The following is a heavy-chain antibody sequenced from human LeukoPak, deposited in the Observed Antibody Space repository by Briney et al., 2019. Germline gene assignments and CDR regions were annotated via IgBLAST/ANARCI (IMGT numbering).Heavy chain of an antibody. CDR2: IKQGGIEK. CDR1: GFTFSSYW. D-gene: IGHD3-22*01. CDR3: SRSHYYDSSGNYYFDY. Sequence: GGSLRLSCAVSGFTFSSYWMCWVRQAPGKGLEWVANIKQGGIEKNYVDSVKGRFTISRDNAKNSLYLQMNSLRDEDTAVYYCSRSHYYDSSGNYYFDYWGQGTLVTVSS. J-gene: IGHJ4*02. V-gene: IGHV3-7*01.